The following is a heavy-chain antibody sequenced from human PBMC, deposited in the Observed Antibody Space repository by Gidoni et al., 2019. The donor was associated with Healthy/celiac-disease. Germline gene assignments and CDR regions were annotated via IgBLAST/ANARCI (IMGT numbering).Heavy chain of an antibody. J-gene: IGHJ4*02. V-gene: IGHV4-4*02. CDR3: ARGGHYDILTGYYMRGDFDY. Sequence: QVQLQESGTGLVKPSGTLSLTCAVSGCSISSSNWWSWVRQPPGKGLEWIGEIYHSGSNNYNPSLKSRVTISVDKSKNQFSLKLSSVTAADTAVYYCARGGHYDILTGYYMRGDFDYWGQGTLVTVSS. CDR1: GCSISSSNW. CDR2: IYHSGSN. D-gene: IGHD3-9*01.